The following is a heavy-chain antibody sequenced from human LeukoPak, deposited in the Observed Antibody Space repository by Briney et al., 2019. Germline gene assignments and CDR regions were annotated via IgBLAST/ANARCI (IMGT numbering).Heavy chain of an antibody. CDR1: GFTFRSYA. CDR3: ARQVEDIVVVPAAMHYYYYMDV. CDR2: VSNSGYST. Sequence: GGSLRLSCSASGFTFRSYAMSWVRQAPGKGLEWASAVSNSGYSTYYADSVKGRFTISRDNSKNTLYLRMSSLRDEDTAMYYCARQVEDIVVVPAAMHYYYYMDVWGKGTTVTVSS. V-gene: IGHV3-23*01. D-gene: IGHD2-2*01. J-gene: IGHJ6*03.